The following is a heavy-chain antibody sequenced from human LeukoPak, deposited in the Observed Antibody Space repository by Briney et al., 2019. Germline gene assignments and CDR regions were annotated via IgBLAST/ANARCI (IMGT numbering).Heavy chain of an antibody. D-gene: IGHD3-9*01. CDR3: ARGGLDILTGYYYFDY. Sequence: GGSLRLSCAASGFTFDDYAMHWVRQAPGKGLEWVSGISWNSGSIAYADSVKGRFTISRDNAKNSLYLQMNSLRAGDTAVYYCARGGLDILTGYYYFDYWGQGTLVTVSS. V-gene: IGHV3-9*01. J-gene: IGHJ4*02. CDR2: ISWNSGSI. CDR1: GFTFDDYA.